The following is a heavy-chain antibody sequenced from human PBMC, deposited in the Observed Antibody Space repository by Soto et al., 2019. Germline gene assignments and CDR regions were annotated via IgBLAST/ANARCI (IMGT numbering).Heavy chain of an antibody. D-gene: IGHD6-19*01. V-gene: IGHV3-33*01. CDR3: ARGIYTSGYHYFDY. Sequence: GGSLRLSCEASGFTFSNYGMHWVRQAPGKGLEWVAVIWYDGSNKYYPDSVKGRFTISRDNSKNTLYLQMNSLGAEDTAVYYCARGIYTSGYHYFDYWGQGTLVTVSS. J-gene: IGHJ4*02. CDR2: IWYDGSNK. CDR1: GFTFSNYG.